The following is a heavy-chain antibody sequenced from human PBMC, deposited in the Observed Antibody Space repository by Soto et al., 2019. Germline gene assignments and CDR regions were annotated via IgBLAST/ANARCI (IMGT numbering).Heavy chain of an antibody. CDR3: GRDLALDRNGGADYWFPP. CDR1: GFTFSSYS. CDR2: ISSSSSYI. J-gene: IGHJ5*02. D-gene: IGHD1-1*01. V-gene: IGHV3-21*01. Sequence: EVQLVESGGGLVKPGGSLRLSCAASGFTFSSYSMNWVRQAPGKGLELVSSISSSSSYIYYADSVKGRFTISRDNAKNSLYLQMHCPGAEDTAVYYRGRDLALDRNGGADYWFPPGGQGTLVTVSS.